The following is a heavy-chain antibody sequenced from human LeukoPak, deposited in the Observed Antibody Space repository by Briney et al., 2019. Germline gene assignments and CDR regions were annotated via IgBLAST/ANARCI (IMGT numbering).Heavy chain of an antibody. Sequence: PGGSLRLSCAASGFTFSSYAMHWVRQAPGKGLEYVSAISSNGGSTYYANFVKGRFTISRDNSKNTLYLQMGSLRVEDMAVYYCARRQGGYSNFQYFDYWGQGTLVTVSS. CDR3: ARRQGGYSNFQYFDY. CDR2: ISSNGGST. D-gene: IGHD4-11*01. J-gene: IGHJ4*02. CDR1: GFTFSSYA. V-gene: IGHV3-64*01.